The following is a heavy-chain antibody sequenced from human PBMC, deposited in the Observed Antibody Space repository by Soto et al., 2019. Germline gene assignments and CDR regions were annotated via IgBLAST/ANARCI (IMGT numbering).Heavy chain of an antibody. CDR3: ARYSGDYDAHPHFDG. CDR2: IYYSGSA. CDR1: GGSISSYY. J-gene: IGHJ4*02. D-gene: IGHD4-17*01. V-gene: IGHV4-59*01. Sequence: SETLSLTCTVSGGSISSYYWSWIRQPPGKGLEWIGYIYYSGSATYSPSLKSRVTISLDTSKNQFSLRLSSVTAADTAVYYCARYSGDYDAHPHFDGWGQRTLVTVSS.